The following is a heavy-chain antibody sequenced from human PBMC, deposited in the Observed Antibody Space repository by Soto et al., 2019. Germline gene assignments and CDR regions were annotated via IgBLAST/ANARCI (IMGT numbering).Heavy chain of an antibody. D-gene: IGHD6-19*01. V-gene: IGHV4-4*02. CDR3: ARVLIEQWLVRGPKNAFDI. J-gene: IGHJ3*02. Sequence: QVQLQESGPGLVKPSGTLSLTCAVSSGSISSSNWWSWVRQPPGKGLEWIGEIYHSGSTNYNPSLKSRVTISVDKSKNQFSLKLSSVTAADTAVYYCARVLIEQWLVRGPKNAFDIWGQGTMVTVSS. CDR1: SGSISSSNW. CDR2: IYHSGST.